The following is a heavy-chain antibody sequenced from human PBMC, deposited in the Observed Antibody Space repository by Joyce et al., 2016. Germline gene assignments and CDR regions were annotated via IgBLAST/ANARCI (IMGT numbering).Heavy chain of an antibody. J-gene: IGHJ4*02. CDR3: AKIESGY. Sequence: QVQLAASGGGVVQPGKSLRLSCEASGFNFKSYGMHWVRQDPGKGMEWLALISYDGDNIYYADSVKGRFTISRDNSKNTLYLQMNSLRAEDTAVYYCAKIESGYWGQGTLVTVSS. CDR2: ISYDGDNI. D-gene: IGHD2-15*01. V-gene: IGHV3-30*18. CDR1: GFNFKSYG.